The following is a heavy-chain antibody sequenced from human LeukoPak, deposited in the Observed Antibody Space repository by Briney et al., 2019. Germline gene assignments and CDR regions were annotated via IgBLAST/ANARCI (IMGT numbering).Heavy chain of an antibody. V-gene: IGHV3-23*01. D-gene: IGHD2-15*01. Sequence: GGSLRLSCAASGFTFSSYAMSWVRQAPGKGLEWVSAISGSGGSTYYADSVKGRFTISRDNPKNTLYLQMNSLRAEDTAVYYCAKDLCIVVVALDYWGQGTLVTVSS. CDR1: GFTFSSYA. CDR2: ISGSGGST. J-gene: IGHJ4*02. CDR3: AKDLCIVVVALDY.